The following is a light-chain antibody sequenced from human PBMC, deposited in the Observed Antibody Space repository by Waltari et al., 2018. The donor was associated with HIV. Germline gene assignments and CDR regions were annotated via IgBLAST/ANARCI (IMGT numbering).Light chain of an antibody. CDR3: QQSYIRPST. J-gene: IGKJ2*02. Sequence: DIQMTQHPSSLSASVGDRVTLTCRASHSIDKYLNWYQHKPGKAPKLLIYTASSLQSGVPSRFSGSGSGTDFTLTISSLQPEDFATYYCQQSYIRPSTFGQGTKLE. CDR2: TAS. CDR1: HSIDKY. V-gene: IGKV1-39*01.